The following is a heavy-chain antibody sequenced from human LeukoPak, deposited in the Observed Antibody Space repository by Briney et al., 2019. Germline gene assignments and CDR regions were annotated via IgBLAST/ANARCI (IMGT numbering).Heavy chain of an antibody. CDR1: GYSISSGYY. J-gene: IGHJ4*02. D-gene: IGHD3-22*01. CDR2: IYHSGST. Sequence: SETLSLTCTVSGYSISSGYYWGWIRQPPGKGLEWIGSIYHSGSTYYNPSLKSRVTISVDTSKNQFSLKLSSVTAADTAVYYCARGGGSSGYYVDYWDQGTLVTVSS. V-gene: IGHV4-38-2*02. CDR3: ARGGGSSGYYVDY.